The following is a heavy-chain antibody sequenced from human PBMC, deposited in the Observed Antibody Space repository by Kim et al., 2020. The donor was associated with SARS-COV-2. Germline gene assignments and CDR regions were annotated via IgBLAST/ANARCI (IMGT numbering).Heavy chain of an antibody. Sequence: SQTLSLTCAISGDSVSSNSAAWNWIRQSPSRGLEWLGRTYYRSKWYNDYAVSVKSRITINPDTSKNQFSLQLNSVTPEDTAVYYCARDYAFGYRDSSSWFFDYWGQGTLVTVSS. CDR1: GDSVSSNSAA. CDR2: TYYRSKWYN. D-gene: IGHD6-13*01. J-gene: IGHJ4*02. V-gene: IGHV6-1*01. CDR3: ARDYAFGYRDSSSWFFDY.